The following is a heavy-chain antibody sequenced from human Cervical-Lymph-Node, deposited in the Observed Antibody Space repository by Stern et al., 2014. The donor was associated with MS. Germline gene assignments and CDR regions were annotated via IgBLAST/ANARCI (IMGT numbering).Heavy chain of an antibody. CDR3: ARDVGSSPDY. J-gene: IGHJ4*02. V-gene: IGHV3-33*01. D-gene: IGHD6-6*01. CDR2: IWNDGSNK. CDR1: GFTFNNYG. Sequence: VQLVQSGGGVVQPGRSLRLACAASGFTFNNYGMHWVRQAPGKGLEWVAVIWNDGSNKYYADFVKGRFTISRDSSKNTLYLQMNSLRAEDTAGYCCARDVGSSPDYWGQGTLVTVSS.